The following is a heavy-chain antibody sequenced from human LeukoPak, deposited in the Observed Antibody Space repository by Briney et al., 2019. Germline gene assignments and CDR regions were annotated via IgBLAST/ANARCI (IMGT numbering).Heavy chain of an antibody. Sequence: SQILPLTCAISGDSVSSSSAAWNWIRQSPSRGLEWLGRTYYRSKWFNNYVSSVQSRITINPDTSKNQFSLQMKSVTPEDTAVYYCARAKYHYDGSGYSLFDYWGQGTLVTVSS. D-gene: IGHD3-22*01. CDR1: GDSVSSSSAA. J-gene: IGHJ4*02. V-gene: IGHV6-1*01. CDR2: TYYRSKWFN. CDR3: ARAKYHYDGSGYSLFDY.